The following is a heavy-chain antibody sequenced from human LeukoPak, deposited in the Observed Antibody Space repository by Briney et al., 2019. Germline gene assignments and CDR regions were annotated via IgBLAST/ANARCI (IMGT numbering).Heavy chain of an antibody. CDR1: GFTFSDYY. V-gene: IGHV3-30*02. Sequence: PGGSLRLSCAASGFTFSDYYMSWIRQAPGKGLEWVAFIRYDGSNKYYADSVKGRFTISRDNSKNTLYLQMNSLRAEDTAVYYCAKDLERYCSGGSCYSLDYWGQGTLVTVSS. CDR2: IRYDGSNK. D-gene: IGHD2-15*01. CDR3: AKDLERYCSGGSCYSLDY. J-gene: IGHJ4*02.